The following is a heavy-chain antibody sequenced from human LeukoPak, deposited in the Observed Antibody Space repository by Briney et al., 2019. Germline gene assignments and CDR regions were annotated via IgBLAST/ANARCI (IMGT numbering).Heavy chain of an antibody. CDR3: VRRASGYYYCFDY. V-gene: IGHV4-59*08. Sequence: SETLSLTCTVSGGSISGYYWSWIRQPPGKGLEWIGYIHYSGSTNSNPSLRSRVTISVDTSKNQFALKLSSVTAADTAVYYCVRRASGYYYCFDYWGQGTLVTVSS. J-gene: IGHJ4*02. D-gene: IGHD3-22*01. CDR1: GGSISGYY. CDR2: IHYSGST.